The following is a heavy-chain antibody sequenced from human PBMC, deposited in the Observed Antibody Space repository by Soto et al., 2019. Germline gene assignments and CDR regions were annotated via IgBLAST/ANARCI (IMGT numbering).Heavy chain of an antibody. J-gene: IGHJ4*02. D-gene: IGHD1-7*01. CDR2: IYYTGRT. V-gene: IGHV4-31*02. Sequence: SETLSLTCTVSGGSLKSGGYYWSWIRQHPGRGLEWIGYIYYTGRTYYNPSLESRVTFSVDTSKNQFSLKLSSVTAADTAVYYCATMGTPATGLYYFDYWGQGTLVTVSS. CDR1: GGSLKSGGYY. CDR3: ATMGTPATGLYYFDY.